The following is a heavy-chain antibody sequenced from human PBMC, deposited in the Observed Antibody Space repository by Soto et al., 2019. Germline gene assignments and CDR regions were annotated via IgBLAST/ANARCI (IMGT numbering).Heavy chain of an antibody. J-gene: IGHJ3*02. D-gene: IGHD6-6*01. CDR1: GFMFNDYA. CDR3: VSSSGGSIDI. V-gene: IGHV3-9*01. Sequence: EVQLVESGGGLVQPGRSLRLSCAGAGFMFNDYAMYWVRQVPGKGLEWVSGISWDSGDKEYVDSVKGRFNISRDNAKAALYLQMNSLRTADTAMYYCVSSSGGSIDIWGQGTMVTVSS. CDR2: ISWDSGDK.